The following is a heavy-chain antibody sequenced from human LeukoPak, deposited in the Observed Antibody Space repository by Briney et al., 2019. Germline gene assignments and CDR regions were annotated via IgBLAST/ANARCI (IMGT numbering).Heavy chain of an antibody. J-gene: IGHJ4*02. CDR1: GFTFSSYA. Sequence: GGSLRLSCAASGFTFSSYAMSWVRQASGKGLEWVASINPDGNKKYSADSVKGRFTISRDNVENSLYLQMNSLRVEDTAFYCCARDLAYSRLDYWGQGMLVTVSS. D-gene: IGHD5-18*01. CDR2: INPDGNKK. V-gene: IGHV3-7*01. CDR3: ARDLAYSRLDY.